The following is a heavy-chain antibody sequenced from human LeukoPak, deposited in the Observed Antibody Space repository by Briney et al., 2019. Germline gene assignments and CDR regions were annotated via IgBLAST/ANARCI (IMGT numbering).Heavy chain of an antibody. CDR1: GFTFSSYS. V-gene: IGHV3-23*01. J-gene: IGHJ4*02. D-gene: IGHD2-15*01. CDR3: AKEMDIVVVVAASSFDY. CDR2: ISGSGGST. Sequence: GGSLRLSCAASGFTFSSYSMNWVRQAPGKGLEWVSAISGSGGSTYYADSVKGRFTISRDNSKNTLYLQMNSLRAEDTAVYYCAKEMDIVVVVAASSFDYWGQGTLVTVSS.